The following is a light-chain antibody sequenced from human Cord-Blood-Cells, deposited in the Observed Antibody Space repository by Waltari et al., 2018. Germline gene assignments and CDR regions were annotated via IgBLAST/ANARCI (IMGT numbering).Light chain of an antibody. V-gene: IGKV3-20*01. CDR3: QQYGSSPLYT. CDR1: QSVSSSY. Sequence: IVLTQSPATLPLSPGERATLACRASQSVSSSYLAWYQQKPGQAPRLLIYGASSRATGIPDRFSGSGSGTDFTLTISRLEPEDFAVYYCQQYGSSPLYTFGQGTKLEIK. CDR2: GAS. J-gene: IGKJ2*01.